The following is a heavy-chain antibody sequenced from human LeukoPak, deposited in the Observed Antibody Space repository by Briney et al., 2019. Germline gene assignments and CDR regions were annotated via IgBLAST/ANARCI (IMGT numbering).Heavy chain of an antibody. J-gene: IGHJ5*02. CDR3: VNQISGWVS. CDR1: GFTFSSLT. V-gene: IGHV3-64D*06. CDR2: ISSNGGST. D-gene: IGHD6-19*01. Sequence: GGSLRLSCAASGFTFSSLTMHWVRQAPGKGLEYVSAISSNGGSTFYADSVKGRFSISRGNSKNTLYLQMSSLRAEDTAVYYCVNQISGWVSWGQGTLVTVSS.